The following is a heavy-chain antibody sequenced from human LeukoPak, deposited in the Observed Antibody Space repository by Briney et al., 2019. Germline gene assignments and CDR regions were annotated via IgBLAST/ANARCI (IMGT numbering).Heavy chain of an antibody. V-gene: IGHV7-4-1*02. CDR2: INTNTGNP. CDR3: ASEDTATLLD. CDR1: GYTFTSYA. J-gene: IGHJ4*02. D-gene: IGHD5-18*01. Sequence: ASVKVSCTASGYTFTSYAMNWVRQAPGQGLEWMGWINTNTGNPTYAQGFTGRFVFSLDTSVSTAYLQISSLKAEDTAEYYCASEDTATLLDWGQGTLVTVSS.